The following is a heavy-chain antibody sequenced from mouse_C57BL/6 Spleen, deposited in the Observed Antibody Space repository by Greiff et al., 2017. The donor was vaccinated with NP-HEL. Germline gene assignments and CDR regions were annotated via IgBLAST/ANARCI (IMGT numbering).Heavy chain of an antibody. CDR1: GYTFTDYN. J-gene: IGHJ4*01. CDR2: INPNNGGT. CDR3: ARSDGSPYYAMDY. V-gene: IGHV1-18*01. Sequence: EVKLVESGPELVKPGASVKIPCKASGYTFTDYNMDWVKQSHGKSLEWIGDINPNNGGTIYNQKFKGKATLTVDKSSSTAYMELRSLTSEDTAVYYCARSDGSPYYAMDYWGQGTSVTVSS. D-gene: IGHD2-3*01.